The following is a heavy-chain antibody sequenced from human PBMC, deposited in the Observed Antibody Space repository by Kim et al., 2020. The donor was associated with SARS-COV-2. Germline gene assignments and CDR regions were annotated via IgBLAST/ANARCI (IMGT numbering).Heavy chain of an antibody. D-gene: IGHD3-10*01. CDR3: ARDTRDRGDFDY. CDR1: GFTFSSYG. Sequence: GGSLRLSCAASGFTFSSYGMHWVRQAPGKGLEWVVVIWYDGSNKYYADSVKGRFTISRDNSKNTLYLQMNSLRAEDTAVYYCARDTRDRGDFDYWGHGTL. J-gene: IGHJ4*01. V-gene: IGHV3-33*01. CDR2: IWYDGSNK.